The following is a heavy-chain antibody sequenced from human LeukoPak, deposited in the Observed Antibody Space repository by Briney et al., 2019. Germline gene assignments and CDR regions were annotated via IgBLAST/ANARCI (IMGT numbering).Heavy chain of an antibody. V-gene: IGHV1-18*01. CDR1: GYIFTSYG. D-gene: IGHD3-22*01. CDR3: ARGYYYDSSGSDDAFDI. Sequence: ASVKVSCKASGYIFTSYGISWVRQAPGQGLEWMGWISAYNGKTNYAQKLQGRVTMTTDTSTSTAYMELRSLRSDDTAVYYCARGYYYDSSGSDDAFDIWGQGTMVTVSS. J-gene: IGHJ3*02. CDR2: ISAYNGKT.